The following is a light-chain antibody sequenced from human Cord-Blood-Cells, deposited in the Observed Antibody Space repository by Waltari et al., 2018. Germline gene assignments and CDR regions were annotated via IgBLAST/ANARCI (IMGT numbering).Light chain of an antibody. CDR2: ASS. J-gene: IGKJ4*01. CDR1: QSISSY. CDR3: QQSYSTPLT. V-gene: IGKV1-39*01. Sequence: DIQLTQSPYSLSAPVGDRVTITCRASQSISSYLNWYQHKPGKAPKLLIYASSSLQSGVPSRFSGSGSGTDFTLTISSLQPEDFATYYCQQSYSTPLTFGGGTKVEIK.